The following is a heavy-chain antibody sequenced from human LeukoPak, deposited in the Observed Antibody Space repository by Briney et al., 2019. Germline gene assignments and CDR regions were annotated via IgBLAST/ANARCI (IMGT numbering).Heavy chain of an antibody. CDR2: ISYDGSNK. CDR1: GFTFSSYG. V-gene: IGHV3-30*03. CDR3: ARAYDILTGYYSSPPDY. J-gene: IGHJ4*02. D-gene: IGHD3-9*01. Sequence: PGRSLRLSCAASGFTFSSYGMHWVRQAPGKGLEWVAVISYDGSNKYYADSVKGRFTISRDNSKNTLYLQMNSLRAEDTAVYYCARAYDILTGYYSSPPDYWGQGTLVTVSS.